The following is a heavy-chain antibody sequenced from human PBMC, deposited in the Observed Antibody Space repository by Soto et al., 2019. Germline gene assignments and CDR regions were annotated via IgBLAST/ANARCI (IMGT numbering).Heavy chain of an antibody. Sequence: PSETLCLTCAVYGGSFSGYYWSWIRQPPGKGLEWIGEINHSGSTNYNPSLKSRVTISVDTSKNQFSLKLSSVTAADTAVYYFAGPRRAAAAGTVRKKNRMDVWGQGTTVTVSS. CDR3: AGPRRAAAAGTVRKKNRMDV. V-gene: IGHV4-34*01. CDR1: GGSFSGYY. J-gene: IGHJ6*02. D-gene: IGHD6-13*01. CDR2: INHSGST.